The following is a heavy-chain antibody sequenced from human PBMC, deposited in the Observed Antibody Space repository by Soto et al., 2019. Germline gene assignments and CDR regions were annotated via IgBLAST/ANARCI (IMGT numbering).Heavy chain of an antibody. CDR2: IKQDGSEK. V-gene: IGHV3-7*03. CDR1: GFTFSSYW. J-gene: IGHJ4*02. D-gene: IGHD3-9*01. Sequence: PGGSLRLSCAASGFTFSSYWMSWVRQAPGKGLEWVANIKQDGSEKYYVDSVKGRFTISRDNAKKSLYLQMNSLRAEDTAVYYRARSPYFFRGPLDYWGQGTLVTVSS. CDR3: ARSPYFFRGPLDY.